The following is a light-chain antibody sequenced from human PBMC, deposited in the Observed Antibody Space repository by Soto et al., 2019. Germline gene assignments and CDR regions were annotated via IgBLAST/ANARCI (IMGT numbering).Light chain of an antibody. CDR1: QYINTR. CDR2: QTS. Sequence: EIVLAQSRSTLSSFPGDRVTLSCRASQYINTRLAWYQHRPGQAPRLLIYQTSIRAAGIPARFTAIAAGTVIRLSIIYVRPADFARECCHQRQSWPRTFGGGTKVDIK. J-gene: IGKJ4*01. V-gene: IGKV3D-11*03. CDR3: HQRQSWPRT.